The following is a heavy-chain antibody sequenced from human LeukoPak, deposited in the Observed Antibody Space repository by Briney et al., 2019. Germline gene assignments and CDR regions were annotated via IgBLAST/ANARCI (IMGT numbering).Heavy chain of an antibody. J-gene: IGHJ4*02. CDR2: INHSGST. CDR3: AAGIAVAGITLDY. CDR1: GGSFSGYY. D-gene: IGHD6-19*01. V-gene: IGHV4-34*01. Sequence: SETLSLTCAVYGGSFSGYYWSWIRQPPGKGLEWIGEINHSGSTNHNPSLKSRVTISVDTSKNQFSLKLSSVTAADTAVFYCAAGIAVAGITLDYWGQGTLVTVSP.